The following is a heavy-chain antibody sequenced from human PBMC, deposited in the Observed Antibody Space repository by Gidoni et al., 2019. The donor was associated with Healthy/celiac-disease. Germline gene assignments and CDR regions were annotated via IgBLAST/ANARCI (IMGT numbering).Heavy chain of an antibody. V-gene: IGHV4-59*01. J-gene: IGHJ6*03. CDR2: IYYSGST. Sequence: QVQLQESGPGLVKPSETLSLTCTVSGGSISSYYWSWIRQPPGKGLEWIGYIYYSGSTNYNPSLKSRVTISVDTSKNQFSLKLSSVTAADTAVYYCARAVSYDFWSGLDYYYYYMDVWGKGTTVTVSS. CDR1: GGSISSYY. D-gene: IGHD3-3*01. CDR3: ARAVSYDFWSGLDYYYYYMDV.